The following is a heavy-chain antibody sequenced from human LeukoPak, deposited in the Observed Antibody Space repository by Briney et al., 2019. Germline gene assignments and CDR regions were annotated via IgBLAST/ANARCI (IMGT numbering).Heavy chain of an antibody. Sequence: GGSLRLSCAASGFTFDDYAMHWVRQAPGKGLEWVSGISWNSGSIGYADSVKGRCTISRDNAKNSLYLQMNSLRAEDTALYYCAKDPTAMVTSFDYWGQGTLVTVSS. CDR3: AKDPTAMVTSFDY. V-gene: IGHV3-9*01. J-gene: IGHJ4*02. D-gene: IGHD5-18*01. CDR2: ISWNSGSI. CDR1: GFTFDDYA.